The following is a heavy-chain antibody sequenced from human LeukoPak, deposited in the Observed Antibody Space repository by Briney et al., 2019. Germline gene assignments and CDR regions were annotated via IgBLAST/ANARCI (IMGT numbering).Heavy chain of an antibody. CDR3: ASNVRGVGIWYFDL. Sequence: PSETLSLTCTVSGGSISSYYWSWIRQPPGKGLEWIGYIYYSGSTNYNPSLKSRVTISVDTSKNQFSLKLSSVTAADTAVYYCASNVRGVGIWYFDLWGRGTLVTVSS. J-gene: IGHJ2*01. D-gene: IGHD3-3*01. CDR1: GGSISSYY. V-gene: IGHV4-59*01. CDR2: IYYSGST.